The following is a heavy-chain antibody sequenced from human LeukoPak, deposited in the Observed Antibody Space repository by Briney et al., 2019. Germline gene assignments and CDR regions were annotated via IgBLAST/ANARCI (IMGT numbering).Heavy chain of an antibody. CDR3: AKARADGSGYSD. CDR1: GFTFNSYA. J-gene: IGHJ4*02. CDR2: ISGSGGST. D-gene: IGHD3-22*01. V-gene: IGHV3-23*01. Sequence: GESLRLSCAASGFTFNSYAMSWVRQAPGKGLEWVSGISGSGGSTYYADSVKGRFTISRDNSRNTLYLQMNSLRAEDTAVYYCAKARADGSGYSDWGQGTLVTVS.